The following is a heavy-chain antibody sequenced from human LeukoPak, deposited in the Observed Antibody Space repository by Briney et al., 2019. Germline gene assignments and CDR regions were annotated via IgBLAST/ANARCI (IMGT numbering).Heavy chain of an antibody. Sequence: PSETLSLTCTVSGGSISSSIYYWGWIRQPPGKGLEFIGSIYYTGSTYYNPSLKSRVTISVDTSNYQFSLRLSSVTAADTAVYYCARQGYSSSWPLVFDYWGHGTLVTVSS. CDR3: ARQGYSSSWPLVFDY. CDR1: GGSISSSIYY. CDR2: IYYTGST. D-gene: IGHD6-13*01. V-gene: IGHV4-39*01. J-gene: IGHJ4*01.